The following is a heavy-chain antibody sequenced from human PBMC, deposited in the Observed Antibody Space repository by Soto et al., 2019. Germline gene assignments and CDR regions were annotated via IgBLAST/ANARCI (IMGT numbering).Heavy chain of an antibody. CDR1: GGSISSYY. CDR3: ARAYGPFDY. Sequence: QVQLQESGPGLVKPWETLSLTCTVSGGSISSYYWSWIRQPPGKGLEWIGYIYYSGSTNYNPSLKSRVTISVDTSKNQFSLKLSSVTAADTAVYYCARAYGPFDYWGQGTPVTVST. V-gene: IGHV4-59*01. D-gene: IGHD4-17*01. CDR2: IYYSGST. J-gene: IGHJ4*02.